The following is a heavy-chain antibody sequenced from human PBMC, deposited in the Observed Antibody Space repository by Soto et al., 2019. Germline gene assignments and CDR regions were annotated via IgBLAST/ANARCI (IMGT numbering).Heavy chain of an antibody. V-gene: IGHV1-2*04. Sequence: QVQLMQSGAEVKKPGASVKVSCKASGYTFTGYYMHWVRQAPGQGLEWMGWINPNSGDTNYAQKFQGWVTMTRDTSISTAYMELSRLKSDDTAVYYCATSRDATSGGLDYWGQGTLVTVSS. CDR1: GYTFTGYY. J-gene: IGHJ4*02. CDR2: INPNSGDT. D-gene: IGHD2-15*01. CDR3: ATSRDATSGGLDY.